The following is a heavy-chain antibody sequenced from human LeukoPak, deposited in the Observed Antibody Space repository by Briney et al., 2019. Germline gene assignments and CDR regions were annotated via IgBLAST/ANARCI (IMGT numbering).Heavy chain of an antibody. CDR2: IYPGSSDT. CDR3: ARQRYSSGWYYFDY. J-gene: IGHJ4*02. D-gene: IGHD6-19*01. Sequence: GESLQSSCKGSGYGFTSYWIGWVRPGPGKGQGWRGFIYPGSSDTTYSPSFQAQVTISADKSISTAYLQWSSLKASDTAMYYCARQRYSSGWYYFDYWGQGTLVTVSS. V-gene: IGHV5-51*01. CDR1: GYGFTSYW.